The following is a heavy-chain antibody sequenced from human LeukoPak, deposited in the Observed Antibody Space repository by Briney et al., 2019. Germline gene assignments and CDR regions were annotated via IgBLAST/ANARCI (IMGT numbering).Heavy chain of an antibody. Sequence: GGSLRLSCAASGFSFSSYEMNWVRQAPGKGLEWLSYISSRGNTMYYADSVKGRFTISRDNAKNSLYLQMNSLRAEDTAVYYCARDSSWSPDYWGQGTLVTVSS. J-gene: IGHJ4*02. CDR2: ISSRGNTM. CDR3: ARDSSWSPDY. CDR1: GFSFSSYE. D-gene: IGHD1-1*01. V-gene: IGHV3-48*03.